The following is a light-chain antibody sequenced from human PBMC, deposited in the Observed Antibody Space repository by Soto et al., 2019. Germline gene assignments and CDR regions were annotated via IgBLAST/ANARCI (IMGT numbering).Light chain of an antibody. CDR1: SSNIGSNT. CDR3: AAWDGSLNGWV. CDR2: SNV. J-gene: IGLJ3*02. Sequence: QSVLTQAPSASGTPGQRVTISCSGSSSNIGSNTVSWYQQVPGTAPKVLIYSNVQRPSGVPDRFSGSKSGTSASLAIGGLQSEDEADYYCAAWDGSLNGWVFGGGTKLPVL. V-gene: IGLV1-44*01.